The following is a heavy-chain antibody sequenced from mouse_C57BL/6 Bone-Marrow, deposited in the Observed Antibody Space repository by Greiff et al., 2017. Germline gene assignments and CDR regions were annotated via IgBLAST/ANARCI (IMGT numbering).Heavy chain of an antibody. D-gene: IGHD1-2*01. CDR3: ARSFYGPAWFAY. CDR2: INPSSGYT. CDR1: GYTFTSYW. V-gene: IGHV1-7*01. J-gene: IGHJ3*01. Sequence: QVQLQQSGAELAKPGASVKLSCKASGYTFTSYWMHWVNQRPGKGLEWIGYINPSSGYTKYNEKFKDKATLTADKSSRTAYMQLSSLTYEDSAVYYCARSFYGPAWFAYWGQGTLVTVSA.